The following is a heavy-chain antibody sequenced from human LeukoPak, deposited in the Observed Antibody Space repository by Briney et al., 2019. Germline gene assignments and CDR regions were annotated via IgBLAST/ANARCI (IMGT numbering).Heavy chain of an antibody. J-gene: IGHJ4*02. D-gene: IGHD3-16*01. CDR1: GFTLSSYA. V-gene: IGHV3-23*01. CDR3: AKDSLPSYGGYFDY. CDR2: ISGSGGNT. Sequence: GGSLRLSCAASGFTLSSYAVSWVRQAPGKGLEWVSGISGSGGNTYYADSVKGRFTISRDISKNTLYLQMNSLSAEDTALYYCAKDSLPSYGGYFDYWGQGTLVTVSS.